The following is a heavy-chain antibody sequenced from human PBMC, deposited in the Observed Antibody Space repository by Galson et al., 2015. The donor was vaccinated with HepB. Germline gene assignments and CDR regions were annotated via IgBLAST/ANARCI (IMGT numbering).Heavy chain of an antibody. D-gene: IGHD3-16*01. Sequence: SLRLSCAASGFNFSNYAMSWVRQARGKGLEWVSTISASGADTQYAESVKSRFTISRDNANNTLSLQMTRPRDEDTALYFCAEGRYASRSHFDSWGQGALVTGSS. CDR2: ISASGADT. V-gene: IGHV3-23*01. CDR1: GFNFSNYA. J-gene: IGHJ4*02. CDR3: AEGRYASRSHFDS.